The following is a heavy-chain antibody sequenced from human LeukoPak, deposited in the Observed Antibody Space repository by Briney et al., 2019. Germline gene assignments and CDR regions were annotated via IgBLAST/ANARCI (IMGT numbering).Heavy chain of an antibody. CDR3: ARERSYYYDSSGYYGGSWFDP. CDR1: GFTVSSNY. D-gene: IGHD3-22*01. CDR2: IYSGGST. Sequence: GGSLRLSCAASGFTVSSNYMSWVRQAPGKGLEWVSVIYSGGSTYYADSVKGRFTISRDNSKNTLYLQMNSPRAEDTAVYYCARERSYYYDSSGYYGGSWFDPWGQGTLVTVSS. V-gene: IGHV3-66*02. J-gene: IGHJ5*02.